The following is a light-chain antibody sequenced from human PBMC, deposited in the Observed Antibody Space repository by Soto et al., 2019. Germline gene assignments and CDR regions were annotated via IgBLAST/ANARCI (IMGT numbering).Light chain of an antibody. CDR3: SSYTRSSTYV. J-gene: IGLJ1*01. V-gene: IGLV2-14*01. CDR2: DVT. CDR1: SSDVGAYNY. Sequence: QSVLTQPASVSASPGQSIAISCTGTSSDVGAYNYVSWYQQHPGKAPQLMIYDVTNRPSGVSNRFSGSKSGNTASLTTSGLQAEDEADYYCSSYTRSSTYVFGTGTKLTVL.